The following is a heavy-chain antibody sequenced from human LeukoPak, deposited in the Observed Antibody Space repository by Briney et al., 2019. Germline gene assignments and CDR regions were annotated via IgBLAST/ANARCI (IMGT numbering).Heavy chain of an antibody. CDR2: ISSNGGST. Sequence: PGGSLRLSCAASGFTFSSYAMHWVRQAPGKGLEYVSAISSNGGSTHYANSVKGRLTISRDNSKNTLYLQMGSLRAEDMAVYYCARDSGIAVAGTGYYYYYYMDVWGKGTTVTVSS. D-gene: IGHD6-19*01. J-gene: IGHJ6*03. V-gene: IGHV3-64*01. CDR3: ARDSGIAVAGTGYYYYYYMDV. CDR1: GFTFSSYA.